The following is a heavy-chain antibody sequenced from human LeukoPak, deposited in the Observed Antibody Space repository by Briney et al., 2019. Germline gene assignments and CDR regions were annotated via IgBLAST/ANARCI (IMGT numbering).Heavy chain of an antibody. V-gene: IGHV4-4*07. CDR3: ARDGEQQLAKNWFDP. CDR1: GGSISSYY. Sequence: SETLSLTCTVSGGSISSYYWSWIRQPAGKGLEWIGRIYTSGSTNYNPSLKSRVTMSVDTSKNQFSLKLSSVTAADTAVYYCARDGEQQLAKNWFDPWGQGTLVTVPS. CDR2: IYTSGST. J-gene: IGHJ5*02. D-gene: IGHD6-13*01.